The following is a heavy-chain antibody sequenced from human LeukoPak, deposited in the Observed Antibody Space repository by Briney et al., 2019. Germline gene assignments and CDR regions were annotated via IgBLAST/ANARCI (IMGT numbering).Heavy chain of an antibody. CDR3: ARDIVVVPAAPYYYYMDV. V-gene: IGHV1-18*01. Sequence: GSSVKVSCKASGGTFSSYAISWVRQAPGQGLEWMGWISAYNGNTNYAQKLQGRVTMTTDTSTSTAYMELRSLRSDDTAVYYCARDIVVVPAAPYYYYMDVWGKGTTVTVSS. D-gene: IGHD2-2*01. CDR1: GGTFSSYA. J-gene: IGHJ6*03. CDR2: ISAYNGNT.